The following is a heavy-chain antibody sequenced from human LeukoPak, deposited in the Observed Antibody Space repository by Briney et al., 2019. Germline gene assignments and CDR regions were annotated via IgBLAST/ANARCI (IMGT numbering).Heavy chain of an antibody. CDR2: IYHSGST. CDR1: GGSISSSNW. J-gene: IGHJ4*02. Sequence: PSGTLSLTCAVSGGSISSSNWWSWVRQPPGKGLEWIGEIYHSGSTNYNPSLKSRVTISVDTSKIQFSLKLSSVTAADTAVYYCARSELLWFGGVNSGFDYWGQGTLVTVSS. V-gene: IGHV4-4*02. CDR3: ARSELLWFGGVNSGFDY. D-gene: IGHD3-10*01.